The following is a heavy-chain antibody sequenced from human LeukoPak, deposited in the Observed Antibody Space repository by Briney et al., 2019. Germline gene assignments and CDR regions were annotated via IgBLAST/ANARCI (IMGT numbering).Heavy chain of an antibody. CDR3: ARVRGAEGFDY. D-gene: IGHD3-10*01. Sequence: GSLRLSCAASGFTFSSYEMNWVRQAPGKGLEWVSYISSSGSTIYYADSVKGRFTISRDNAKNSLYLQMNSLRAEDTALYYCARVRGAEGFDYWGQGTLVTVSS. CDR2: ISSSGSTI. CDR1: GFTFSSYE. J-gene: IGHJ4*02. V-gene: IGHV3-48*03.